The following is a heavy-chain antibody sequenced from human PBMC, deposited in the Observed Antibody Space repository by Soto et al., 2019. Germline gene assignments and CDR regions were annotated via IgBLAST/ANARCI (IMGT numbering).Heavy chain of an antibody. CDR1: GGSISSYY. D-gene: IGHD3-10*01. J-gene: IGHJ6*02. CDR3: ARVSTPYDYGSGSSNPVMDV. V-gene: IGHV4-59*01. CDR2: IYYSGST. Sequence: SETLSLTCTVSGGSISSYYWSWIRQPPGKGLEWIGYIYYSGSTNYNPSLKSRVTISVDTSKNQFSLKLSSVTAADTAVYYCARVSTPYDYGSGSSNPVMDVWGQGTTVTVSS.